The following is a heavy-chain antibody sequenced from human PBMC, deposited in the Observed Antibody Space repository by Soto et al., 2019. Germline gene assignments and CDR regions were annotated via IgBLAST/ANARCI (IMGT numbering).Heavy chain of an antibody. J-gene: IGHJ6*02. D-gene: IGHD2-2*01. V-gene: IGHV1-18*01. CDR1: GYTFTSYG. Sequence: ASEKVSCKASGYTFTSYGISWVRQAPGQGLEWMGWISAYNGNTNYEQKIQGRVTMTTDTSTSTAYMELRSLRSDDTAVYYCERERCSSTSRCSHYDYYGMDVWGQGTTVTVSS. CDR2: ISAYNGNT. CDR3: ERERCSSTSRCSHYDYYGMDV.